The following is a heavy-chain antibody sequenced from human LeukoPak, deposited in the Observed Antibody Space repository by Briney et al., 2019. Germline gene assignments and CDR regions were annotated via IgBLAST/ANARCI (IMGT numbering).Heavy chain of an antibody. J-gene: IGHJ6*02. CDR1: GFTFSSYA. D-gene: IGHD1-26*01. V-gene: IGHV3-30-3*01. Sequence: GRSLRLSCAASGFTFSSYAMHWVRQAPGKGLEWVAVISYDGSNKYYADSVKGGFTISRDNSKNTLYLQMNSLRAEDTAVYYCARDLEVFRRELPFYYYYYGMDVWGQGTTVTVSS. CDR2: ISYDGSNK. CDR3: ARDLEVFRRELPFYYYYYGMDV.